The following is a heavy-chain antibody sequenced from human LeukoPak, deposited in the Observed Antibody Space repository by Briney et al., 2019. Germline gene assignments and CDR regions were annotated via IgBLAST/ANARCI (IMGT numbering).Heavy chain of an antibody. V-gene: IGHV3-23*01. CDR1: GFTFSNYA. D-gene: IGHD4-17*01. J-gene: IGHJ4*02. CDR3: AKADGDYGRRHGQFDY. CDR2: ISGSGGST. Sequence: GGSLRLSCAASGFTFSNYAMNWVRQAPGKGLEWVSGISGSGGSTFYADSVKGRFTISRDNSKNTLYLQMNGLRAEDTAVYYCAKADGDYGRRHGQFDYWGQGTLVTVSS.